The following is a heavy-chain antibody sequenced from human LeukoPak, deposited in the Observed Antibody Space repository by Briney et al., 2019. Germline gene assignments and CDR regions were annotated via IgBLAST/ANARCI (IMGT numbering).Heavy chain of an antibody. CDR1: GGTFSSYA. V-gene: IGHV1-69*13. J-gene: IGHJ6*02. D-gene: IGHD1-14*01. CDR3: AREYRSPESDYYYGMDV. Sequence: SVKVSCKASGGTFSSYAISWVRQAPGQGLEWMGGIIPTFGTANYAQKFQGRVTITADESTSTAYMELSSLRSEDTAVYYCAREYRSPESDYYYGMDVWGQGTTVTVSS. CDR2: IIPTFGTA.